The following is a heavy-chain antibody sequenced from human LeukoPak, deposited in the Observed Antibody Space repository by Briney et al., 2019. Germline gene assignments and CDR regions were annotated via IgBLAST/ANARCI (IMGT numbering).Heavy chain of an antibody. CDR2: INPNSDVT. Sequence: AASVKVSCKASGYTFTGYYMHWVRQAPGQGLEWMGWINPNSDVTDYAQKFQGRVTMTRDTSISTAYMGVSSLRSDDTAVYYCARDFGRAYGDKFDYWGQGTLVTVSS. CDR1: GYTFTGYY. D-gene: IGHD4-17*01. V-gene: IGHV1-2*02. J-gene: IGHJ4*02. CDR3: ARDFGRAYGDKFDY.